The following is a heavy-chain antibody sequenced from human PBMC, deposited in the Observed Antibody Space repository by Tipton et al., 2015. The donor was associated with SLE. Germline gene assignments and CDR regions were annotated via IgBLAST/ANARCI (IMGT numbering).Heavy chain of an antibody. CDR1: GYSISSGYY. CDR3: ARLEEEVAFDI. J-gene: IGHJ3*02. V-gene: IGHV4-38-2*01. D-gene: IGHD6-6*01. Sequence: LRLSCAVSGYSISSGYYWGWIRQPPGKGLEWIGSIYHSGSTYYNPSLKSRVTISVDTSKNQFSLKLSSVTAAETAVYYCARLEEEVAFDIWGQGTMVTVSS. CDR2: IYHSGST.